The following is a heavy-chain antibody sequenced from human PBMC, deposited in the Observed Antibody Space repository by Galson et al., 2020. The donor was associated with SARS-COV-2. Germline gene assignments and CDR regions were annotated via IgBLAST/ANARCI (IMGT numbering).Heavy chain of an antibody. V-gene: IGHV4-59*08. D-gene: IGHD3-9*01. CDR3: ARHAQYDILTGYTEPFDF. CDR2: IYYSCFT. CDR1: GGSLDTYY. Sequence: SETLSLTCTVSGGSLDTYYWSWIRQPPGKGLEWIGYIYYSCFTNYKPSLQSRVSISLDRSKNQFSLKLRSVTAADTAVYYCARHAQYDILTGYTEPFDFWGQGTLVTVSS. J-gene: IGHJ4*02.